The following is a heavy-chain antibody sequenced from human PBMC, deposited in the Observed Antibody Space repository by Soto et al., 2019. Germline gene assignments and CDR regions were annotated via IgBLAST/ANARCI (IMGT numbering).Heavy chain of an antibody. J-gene: IGHJ3*02. CDR3: AKDPLGYCSGGSCYSFAFDI. D-gene: IGHD2-15*01. V-gene: IGHV3-9*01. Sequence: EVRLVESGGGLVQPGRSLRLSCAASGFTFDDYAMHWVRQAPGKGLEWVSGISWNSGSIGYADSVKGRFTISRDNAKNSLYLQMNSLRAEDTALYYCAKDPLGYCSGGSCYSFAFDIWGQGTMVTVSS. CDR1: GFTFDDYA. CDR2: ISWNSGSI.